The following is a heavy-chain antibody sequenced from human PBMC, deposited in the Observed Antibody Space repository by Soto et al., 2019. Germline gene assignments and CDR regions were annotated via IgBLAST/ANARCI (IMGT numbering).Heavy chain of an antibody. J-gene: IGHJ6*02. D-gene: IGHD3-3*01. V-gene: IGHV4-34*01. CDR1: GGSFSGYY. CDR2: INHSGST. CDR3: ARGRYYDFWSGPPSGGMDV. Sequence: SETLSLTCAVYGGSFSGYYWSWIRQPPGKGLEWIGEINHSGSTNYNPSLKSRVTISVDTSKNQFSLKLSSVTAADTAVYYCARGRYYDFWSGPPSGGMDVWGQGTTVTVSS.